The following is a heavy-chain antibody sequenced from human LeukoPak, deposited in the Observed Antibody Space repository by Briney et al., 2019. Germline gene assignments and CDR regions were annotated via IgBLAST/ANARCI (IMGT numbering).Heavy chain of an antibody. CDR2: IYYSGST. V-gene: IGHV4-39*07. CDR3: ARGEIVVVVAATANWFDP. D-gene: IGHD2-15*01. CDR1: GGSISSYY. Sequence: NPSETLSLTCTVSGGSISSYYWGWIRQPPGKGLEWIGSIYYSGSTYYNPSLKSRVTISVDTSKNQFSLKLSSVTAADTAVYYCARGEIVVVVAATANWFDPWGQGTLVTVSS. J-gene: IGHJ5*02.